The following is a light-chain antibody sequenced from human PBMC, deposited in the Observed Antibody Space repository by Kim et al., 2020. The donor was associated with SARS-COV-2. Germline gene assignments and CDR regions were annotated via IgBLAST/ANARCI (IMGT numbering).Light chain of an antibody. CDR1: NIGSER. V-gene: IGLV3-21*04. J-gene: IGLJ2*01. Sequence: APGKTARITCGRNNIGSERVHWYQQKPGQAPVLVIYYYSDRPSGIPERFSGSNSGNTATLTISRVEAGDEADYYCQVWDSSSDHVVFGGGTQLTVL. CDR2: YYS. CDR3: QVWDSSSDHVV.